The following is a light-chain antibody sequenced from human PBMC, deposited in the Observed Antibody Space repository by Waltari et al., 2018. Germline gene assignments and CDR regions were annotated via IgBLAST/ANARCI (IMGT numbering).Light chain of an antibody. CDR2: DAS. V-gene: IGKV3-20*01. CDR1: ETVGRY. CDR3: QHYVGLPVT. Sequence: EIVLTQSPGTLSLSAGDRATLSCRASETVGRYLVWYQQKPGQAPRLLIYDASSRATGIPDRFSGSGSGTDFSLTISRLEPEDFAVYYCQHYVGLPVTFGQGTKVEIK. J-gene: IGKJ1*01.